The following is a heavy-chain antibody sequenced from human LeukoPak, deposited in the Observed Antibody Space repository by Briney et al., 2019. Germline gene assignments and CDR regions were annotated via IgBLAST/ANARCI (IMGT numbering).Heavy chain of an antibody. V-gene: IGHV1-69*13. CDR3: ARTAGVAVALSLGY. J-gene: IGHJ4*02. CDR2: IIPIFGTA. CDR1: GGTFSSYA. Sequence: SVKVSCKASGGTFSSYAISWVRQAPGQGLEWMGGIIPIFGTANYAQKFQARVTITADESTSTAYMELSSLRSEDTAVYYCARTAGVAVALSLGYWGQGTLVTVSS. D-gene: IGHD6-19*01.